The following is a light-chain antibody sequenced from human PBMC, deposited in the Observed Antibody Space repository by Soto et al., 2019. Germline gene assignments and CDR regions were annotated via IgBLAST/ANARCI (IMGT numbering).Light chain of an antibody. CDR2: DAS. J-gene: IGKJ2*01. CDR1: QSFSSY. Sequence: EMVLTQSPATLSLSPGERATLSGRAIQSFSSYLAWFQQKPGQAPRLLIYDASNRATGIPARFSGSGSGTDFTLTISSLEPEDFAVYYCQQRSNWPYTFGQGTKLEIK. CDR3: QQRSNWPYT. V-gene: IGKV3-11*01.